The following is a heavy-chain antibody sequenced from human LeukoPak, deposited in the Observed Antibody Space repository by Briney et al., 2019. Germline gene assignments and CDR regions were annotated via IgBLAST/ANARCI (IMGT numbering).Heavy chain of an antibody. CDR3: ARDHSQGHSRPT. CDR1: GGSFSGYY. Sequence: SETLSLTCAVYGGSFSGYYWSWIRQPPGKGLEWIGEINHSGSTNYNPSLKSRVTISVDTSKNQFSLKLSSVTAADTAVYYCARDHSQGHSRPTWGQGPLVTVSS. D-gene: IGHD6-13*01. V-gene: IGHV4-34*01. CDR2: INHSGST. J-gene: IGHJ4*02.